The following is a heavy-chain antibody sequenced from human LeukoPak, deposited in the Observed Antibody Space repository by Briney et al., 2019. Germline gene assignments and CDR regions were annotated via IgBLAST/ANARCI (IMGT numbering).Heavy chain of an antibody. V-gene: IGHV3-23*01. CDR1: GFTFSSYA. J-gene: IGHJ4*02. Sequence: PGGSLRLSCAASGFTFSSYAMNWVRQAPGKGLEWVSAISGSGGSTYYADSVKGRFTISRDNSKNTLYLQMNSLRAEDTAVYYCAKDSKPAGHFDYWGQGTLVTVSS. D-gene: IGHD2-2*01. CDR2: ISGSGGST. CDR3: AKDSKPAGHFDY.